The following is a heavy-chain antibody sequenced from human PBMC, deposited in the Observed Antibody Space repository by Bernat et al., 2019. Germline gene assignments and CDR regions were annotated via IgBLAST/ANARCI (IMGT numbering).Heavy chain of an antibody. CDR1: VGSISSSSYY. J-gene: IGHJ4*02. V-gene: IGHV4-39*01. D-gene: IGHD4-17*01. CDR3: ARQDGDYVALFDY. Sequence: QLQLQESGPGLVKPSETLSLTCTVSVGSISSSSYYWGWIRQPPGKGLEWIGSIYYSGSTYYNPSLKSRVTISVDTSKNQFSLKLSSVTAADTAVYYCARQDGDYVALFDYWGQGTLVTVSS. CDR2: IYYSGST.